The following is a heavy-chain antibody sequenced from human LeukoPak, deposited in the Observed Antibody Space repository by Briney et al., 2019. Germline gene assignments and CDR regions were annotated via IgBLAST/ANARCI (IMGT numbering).Heavy chain of an antibody. D-gene: IGHD2-8*01. CDR2: INPNSGGT. CDR3: ARAYCTNGVCSKEGALGY. CDR1: GYTFTGYY. Sequence: ASVKVSCKASGYTFTGYYIHWVRQAPGQGLECMGWINPNSGGTNYAQKFQGRVTMTRNTSISTAYMELSSLRSEDTAVYYCARAYCTNGVCSKEGALGYWGQGTLVTVSS. V-gene: IGHV1-2*02. J-gene: IGHJ4*02.